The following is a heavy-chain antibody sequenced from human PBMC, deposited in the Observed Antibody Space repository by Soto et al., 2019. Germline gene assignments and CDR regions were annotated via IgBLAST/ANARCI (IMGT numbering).Heavy chain of an antibody. CDR1: GFTFIDYA. CDR3: ARTYYYGSSDYYGPRDYYYGMDV. D-gene: IGHD3-22*01. Sequence: AGGSLRLSCESSGFTFIDYAIHWVRQAPGKGLKWVAVISHGGTGKYYADSMNGRLTISRDGSKNTVYLQVDTVRADDTAMYFCARTYYYGSSDYYGPRDYYYGMDVWGQGTTVTISS. CDR2: ISHGGTGK. J-gene: IGHJ6*02. V-gene: IGHV3-30-3*01.